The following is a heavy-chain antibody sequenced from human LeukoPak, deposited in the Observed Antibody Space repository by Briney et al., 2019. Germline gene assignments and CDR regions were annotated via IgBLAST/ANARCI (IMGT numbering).Heavy chain of an antibody. CDR2: INPSGGST. J-gene: IGHJ5*02. V-gene: IGHV1-46*01. CDR3: ARDYSSSWYVNWFDP. D-gene: IGHD6-13*01. Sequence: ASVTVSFTASGYTFTGYYMHWVRQAPGQGLEWMGIINPSGGSTSYAQKFQGRVTITRDTSTSTVYMELSSLRSDDTAVYYCARDYSSSWYVNWFDPWGQGTLVTVSS. CDR1: GYTFTGYY.